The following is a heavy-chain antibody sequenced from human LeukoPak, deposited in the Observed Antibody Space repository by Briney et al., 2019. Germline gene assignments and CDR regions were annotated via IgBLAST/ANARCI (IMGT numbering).Heavy chain of an antibody. J-gene: IGHJ4*02. D-gene: IGHD3-22*01. CDR3: AKEDYYDSSGPNIDY. Sequence: GGSLRLSCAASGFTFSSYGMHWVRQAPGKGLEWVAVISYDGSNKYYADSVKGRFTISRDNSKNTLYLQMNSLRAEDTAVYYCAKEDYYDSSGPNIDYWSQGTLVTVSS. V-gene: IGHV3-30*18. CDR1: GFTFSSYG. CDR2: ISYDGSNK.